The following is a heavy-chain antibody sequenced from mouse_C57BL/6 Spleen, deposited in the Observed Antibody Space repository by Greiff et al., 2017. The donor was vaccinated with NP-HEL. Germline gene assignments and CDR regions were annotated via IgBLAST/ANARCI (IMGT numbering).Heavy chain of an antibody. J-gene: IGHJ3*01. CDR1: GYSITSGYY. D-gene: IGHD3-2*02. CDR2: ISYDGSN. Sequence: DVKLQESGPGLVKPSQSLSLTCSVTGYSITSGYYWNLIRQFPGNKLEWVGYISYDGSNNYNPSLKNRISITRDTSKNQFFLQLNSVTTEDTANYYCARDSTGYAWFAYWGQGTPVTVSA. CDR3: ARDSTGYAWFAY. V-gene: IGHV3-6*01.